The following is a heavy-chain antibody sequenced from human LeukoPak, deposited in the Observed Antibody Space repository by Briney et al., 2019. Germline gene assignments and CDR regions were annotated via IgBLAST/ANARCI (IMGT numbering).Heavy chain of an antibody. J-gene: IGHJ4*02. CDR3: ARVFSLGTFDY. CDR2: INHSGST. D-gene: IGHD7-27*01. CDR1: GGSISSGGYS. V-gene: IGHV4-30-2*01. Sequence: SQTLSLTCAVSGGSISSGGYSWSWIRQPPGKGLEWIGEINHSGSTNYNPSLKSRVTISVDTSKNQFSLKLSSVTAADTAVYYCARVFSLGTFDYWGQGTLVTVSS.